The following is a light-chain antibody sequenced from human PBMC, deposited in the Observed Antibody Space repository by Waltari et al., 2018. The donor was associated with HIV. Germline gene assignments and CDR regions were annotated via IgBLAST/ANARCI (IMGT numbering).Light chain of an antibody. Sequence: QSVLTQPPSVSGAPGQRVTISCTGSSSNTGAGYDVHWYHQLPGTAPKLLIYGNSNRPSGVPDRFSGSKSGTSASLAITGLQAEDEADYYCQSYDSSLSAYVFGTGTKVTVL. CDR2: GNS. CDR3: QSYDSSLSAYV. J-gene: IGLJ1*01. CDR1: SSNTGAGYD. V-gene: IGLV1-40*01.